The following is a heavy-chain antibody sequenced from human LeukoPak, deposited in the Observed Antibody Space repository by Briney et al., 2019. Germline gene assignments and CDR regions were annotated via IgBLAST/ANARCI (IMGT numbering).Heavy chain of an antibody. CDR2: ISYDGSNK. J-gene: IGHJ4*02. V-gene: IGHV3-30*04. Sequence: GGSLRLSCAASGFTFSSYAMHWVRQAPGKGLEWVAVISYDGSNKYYADSVKGRFTISRDNSKNTLYLQMNSLRAEDTAVYYCARGVKMATIDYWGQGTLVTVSS. CDR3: ARGVKMATIDY. D-gene: IGHD5-24*01. CDR1: GFTFSSYA.